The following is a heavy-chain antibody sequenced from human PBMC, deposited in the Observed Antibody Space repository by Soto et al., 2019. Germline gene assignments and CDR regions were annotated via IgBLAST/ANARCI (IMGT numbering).Heavy chain of an antibody. Sequence: QVQLVESGGGVVQPGRSLRLSCAASGFTFSSYAMHWVRQAPGKGLEWVAVISYDGSNKYYADSVKGRFTISRDNSKNTLYRQMNSLRAEDTAVYYGARGGSATARANYYYYGMDVWGQGTTVTVSS. CDR2: ISYDGSNK. D-gene: IGHD2-15*01. V-gene: IGHV3-30-3*01. CDR3: ARGGSATARANYYYYGMDV. J-gene: IGHJ6*02. CDR1: GFTFSSYA.